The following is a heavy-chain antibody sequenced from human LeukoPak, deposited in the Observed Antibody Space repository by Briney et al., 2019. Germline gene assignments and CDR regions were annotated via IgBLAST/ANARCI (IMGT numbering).Heavy chain of an antibody. CDR3: ASIAAAGTISYHFDY. CDR1: GGSFSGYY. D-gene: IGHD6-13*01. Sequence: PSETLSLTCAVYGGSFSGYYWSWIRQPPGKGLEWIGEINHSGSTNYNPSLKSRVTISVDTSKNQFSLKLSSVTAADTAVYYCASIAAAGTISYHFDYWGQGTLVTVSS. J-gene: IGHJ4*02. CDR2: INHSGST. V-gene: IGHV4-34*01.